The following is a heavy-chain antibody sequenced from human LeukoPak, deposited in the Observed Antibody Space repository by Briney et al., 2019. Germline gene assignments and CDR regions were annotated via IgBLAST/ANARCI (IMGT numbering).Heavy chain of an antibody. J-gene: IGHJ4*02. D-gene: IGHD3-22*01. CDR2: TNPSSGHP. Sequence: ASVKVSCKASGYTFTSYHMHWVRHAPGQGLEWMGMTNPSSGHPGYAQKFQGRVTVARDTSTSTVYMELSSLRSEDTAVYYCARSPRGDSSGYYGDWGQGTLVTVSS. CDR1: GYTFTSYH. V-gene: IGHV1-46*01. CDR3: ARSPRGDSSGYYGD.